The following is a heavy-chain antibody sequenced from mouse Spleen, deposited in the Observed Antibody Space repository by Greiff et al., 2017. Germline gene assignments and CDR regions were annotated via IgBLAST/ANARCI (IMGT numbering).Heavy chain of an antibody. CDR3: ARISLVPWYFDV. J-gene: IGHJ1*01. CDR1: GYTFTSYW. D-gene: IGHD2-10*02. V-gene: IGHV1-55*01. CDR2: FNPGTGDS. Sequence: QVQLQQPGAELVKPGTSVKMSCKTSGYTFTSYWITWVKQRPGQGLEWIGDFNPGTGDSNYNEKFKSKATLTVDTSSTTAYMQLSSLTSEDSAVYYCARISLVPWYFDVWGAGTTVTVSS.